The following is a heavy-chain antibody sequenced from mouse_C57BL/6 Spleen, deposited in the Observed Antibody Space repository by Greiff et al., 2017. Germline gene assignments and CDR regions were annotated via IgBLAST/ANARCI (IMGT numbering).Heavy chain of an antibody. CDR2: IYPRSGNT. J-gene: IGHJ2*01. D-gene: IGHD2-4*01. Sequence: QVQLQQSGAELARPGASVKLSCKASGYTFTSYGISWVKQRTGQGLEWIGEIYPRSGNTYYNEKFKGKATLTADKSSSTAYMELRSLTSEDSAVYFCARNYDYDVSYYFGCWGQGTTLTVSS. CDR3: ARNYDYDVSYYFGC. V-gene: IGHV1-81*01. CDR1: GYTFTSYG.